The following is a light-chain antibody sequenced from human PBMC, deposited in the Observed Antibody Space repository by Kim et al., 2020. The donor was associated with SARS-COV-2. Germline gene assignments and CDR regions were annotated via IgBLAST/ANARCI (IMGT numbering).Light chain of an antibody. Sequence: SASVGDIVTITCRGSQSISNYLTWYQQKPGKAPKVLIYTASSLQSGVPSRFGGSGSGTDFTLTISSVQPEDFATYYCQHSYSASYAFGQGTKLEI. CDR3: QHSYSASYA. V-gene: IGKV1-39*01. CDR2: TAS. J-gene: IGKJ2*01. CDR1: QSISNY.